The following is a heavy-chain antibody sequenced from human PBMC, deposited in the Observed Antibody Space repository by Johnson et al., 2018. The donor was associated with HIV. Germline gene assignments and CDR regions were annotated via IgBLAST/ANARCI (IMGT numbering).Heavy chain of an antibody. D-gene: IGHD1-26*01. Sequence: VQLVESGGGVVRPGRSLRLSCAASGFTFDDYAMHWVRQVPGKGLEWVSSINWNSGTIAYADSVKGRFTISRDNAKNSLYLQMNSLRAEDTALYYCAGGVGATTVAAFDIWGQGTMVTVSS. CDR2: INWNSGTI. J-gene: IGHJ3*02. CDR1: GFTFDDYA. CDR3: AGGVGATTVAAFDI. V-gene: IGHV3-9*01.